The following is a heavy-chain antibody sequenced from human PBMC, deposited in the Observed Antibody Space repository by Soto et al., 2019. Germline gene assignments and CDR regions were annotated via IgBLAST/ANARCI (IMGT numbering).Heavy chain of an antibody. CDR1: GGTFSSYA. V-gene: IGHV1-69*01. J-gene: IGHJ3*01. CDR3: ARDNGQSEYYDSRLDAFAL. D-gene: IGHD3-22*01. CDR2: IIPIFSTP. Sequence: QVQLVQSGAEVKRPGSSVKVSCKASGGTFSSYAISWVRQAPGQGLEWMGGIIPIFSTPNYAQKFQGGVTITADESTSTAYMELSSRRSEDIAVYYCARDNGQSEYYDSRLDAFALWGQGTMVTVSS.